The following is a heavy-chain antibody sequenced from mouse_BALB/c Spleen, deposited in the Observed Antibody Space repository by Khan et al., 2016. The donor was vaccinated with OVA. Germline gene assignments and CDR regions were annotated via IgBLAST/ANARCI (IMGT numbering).Heavy chain of an antibody. V-gene: IGHV1-20*02. Sequence: VQLQQSGPELVKLGASVKISCKASGYSFTGYFMNWVMQSHGKSLEWIGRINPHIGETFYNPKFKGKATLTADESSSTAHMELRSLASEDSAVYYCARIYGSDFDYWGQGTTLTVSS. CDR1: GYSFTGYF. CDR3: ARIYGSDFDY. J-gene: IGHJ2*01. CDR2: INPHIGET. D-gene: IGHD1-1*01.